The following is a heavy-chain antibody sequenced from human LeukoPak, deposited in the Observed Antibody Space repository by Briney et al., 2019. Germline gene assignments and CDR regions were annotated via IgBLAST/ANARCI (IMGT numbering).Heavy chain of an antibody. J-gene: IGHJ4*02. D-gene: IGHD3-22*01. Sequence: QTGGSLRLSCGASGFTFSNYAMSWVRQAPGKGLEWVSAIGGGAGSTYYTDSVKGRFTISRDNSKSTLYLQMNNLRAEDAAVYYCARHGGMVVIITLASWGQGTLVTVSS. CDR2: IGGGAGST. CDR3: ARHGGMVVIITLAS. CDR1: GFTFSNYA. V-gene: IGHV3-23*01.